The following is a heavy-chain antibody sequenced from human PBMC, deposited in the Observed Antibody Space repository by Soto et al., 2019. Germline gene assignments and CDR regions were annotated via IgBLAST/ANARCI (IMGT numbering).Heavy chain of an antibody. CDR1: GFIFTTYA. V-gene: IGHV3-23*01. CDR3: ANVSSRAWHAGYYFDY. J-gene: IGHJ4*02. D-gene: IGHD2-15*01. Sequence: EVQLLESGGGLVQPGGSLRLSCAASGFIFTTYAMNWVRQAPGKGLEWVSFVSGTGDDTYYADSVKGRFTISRDNSKKAVLLQMNSLGAEETAVYYWANVSSRAWHAGYYFDYWGQGTLVTVSS. CDR2: VSGTGDDT.